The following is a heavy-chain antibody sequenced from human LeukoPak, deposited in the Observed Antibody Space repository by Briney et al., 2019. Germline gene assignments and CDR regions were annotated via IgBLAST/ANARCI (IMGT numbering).Heavy chain of an antibody. CDR2: MNPNSGNT. CDR1: GYTFTSYD. V-gene: IGHV1-8*03. Sequence: ASVKVSCKASGYTFTSYDINWVRQATGQGLEWMGWMNPNSGNTGYAQKFQGRVTITRNTSISTAYMELSSLRSEDTAVYYCATDRHLDILTGYYLSWGQGTLVTVSS. J-gene: IGHJ5*02. CDR3: ATDRHLDILTGYYLS. D-gene: IGHD3-9*01.